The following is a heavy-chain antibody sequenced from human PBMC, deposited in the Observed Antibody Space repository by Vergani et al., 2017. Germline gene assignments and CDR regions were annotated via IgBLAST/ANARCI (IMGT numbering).Heavy chain of an antibody. Sequence: QVQLVQSGAEVKKPGSSVKVSCKASGGTFSSYAISWVRQAPGQGLEWMGGIITIFGIANYAQKFQGRVTITADKSTSTAYMELSSLRSEDTAVYYCATGRSGRYVVVRSFDIWGQGTMVTVSS. D-gene: IGHD2-21*01. V-gene: IGHV1-69*17. J-gene: IGHJ3*02. CDR3: ATGRSGRYVVVRSFDI. CDR1: GGTFSSYA. CDR2: IITIFGIA.